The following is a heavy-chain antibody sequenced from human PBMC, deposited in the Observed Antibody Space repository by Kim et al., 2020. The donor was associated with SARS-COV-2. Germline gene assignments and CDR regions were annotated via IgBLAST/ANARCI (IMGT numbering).Heavy chain of an antibody. Sequence: SETLSLTCAVYGGSFSGYYWSWIRQPPGKGLEWIGEINHSGSTNYNPSLKSRVTISVDTSKNQFSLKLSSVTAADTAVYYCARGPGLRWGANWYFDLWGRGTLVTVSS. D-gene: IGHD3-16*01. CDR1: GGSFSGYY. CDR2: INHSGST. V-gene: IGHV4-34*01. CDR3: ARGPGLRWGANWYFDL. J-gene: IGHJ2*01.